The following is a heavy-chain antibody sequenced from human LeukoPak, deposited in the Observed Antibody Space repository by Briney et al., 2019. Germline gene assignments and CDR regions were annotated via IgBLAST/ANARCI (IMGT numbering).Heavy chain of an antibody. Sequence: ASVKVSCKASGYTFTSYGISWVRQAPGQGLEWMGWISAYNGNTNYAQKLQGRVTMTTDTSTSTAYMELRSLRSDDTAVYYCARDSHQWLVPYDYFDYWGQGTLVTVSS. CDR2: ISAYNGNT. CDR1: GYTFTSYG. D-gene: IGHD6-19*01. V-gene: IGHV1-18*01. J-gene: IGHJ4*02. CDR3: ARDSHQWLVPYDYFDY.